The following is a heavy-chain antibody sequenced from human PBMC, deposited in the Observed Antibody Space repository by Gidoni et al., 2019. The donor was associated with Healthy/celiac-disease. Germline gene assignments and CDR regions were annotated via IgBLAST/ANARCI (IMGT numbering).Heavy chain of an antibody. CDR2: MSGSGGST. Sequence: EVQLLESGGGLVQPGGSLRLSCAASGFTFSSYAMRWVRQAPGKGLGWFYAMSGSGGSTYYADSLKGRFTISRDNSKNTLYLQMNSLRAEDTAVYYCAKDPPLDGSGASFDYWGQGTLVTVSS. J-gene: IGHJ4*02. CDR3: AKDPPLDGSGASFDY. CDR1: GFTFSSYA. D-gene: IGHD3-10*01. V-gene: IGHV3-23*01.